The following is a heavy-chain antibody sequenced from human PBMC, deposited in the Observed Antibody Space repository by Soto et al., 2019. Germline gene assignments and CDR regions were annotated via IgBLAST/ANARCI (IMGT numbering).Heavy chain of an antibody. D-gene: IGHD3-16*02. J-gene: IGHJ6*02. CDR3: ARRGYYGYVWGSYRPYYYYYGMDV. V-gene: IGHV1-8*01. CDR1: GYTFTSYD. Sequence: ASVKVSCKASGYTFTSYDINWVRQATGQGLEWMGWMNPNSGNTGYAQKFQGRVTMTRNTSISTAYMELSSLRSEDTAVYYCARRGYYGYVWGSYRPYYYYYGMDVWGQGTTVTVSS. CDR2: MNPNSGNT.